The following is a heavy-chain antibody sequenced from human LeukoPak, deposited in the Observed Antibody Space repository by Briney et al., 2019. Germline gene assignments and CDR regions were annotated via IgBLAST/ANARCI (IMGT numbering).Heavy chain of an antibody. D-gene: IGHD2-8*02. Sequence: GASVKVSCKASGYTFTSYGISWVRQAPGQGLEWMGWISAYNGNTNYAQKVQGRVSMTTDTSTSTAYMELRGLKSDDTAVYYCARGGLWCTGNKCYYYFDYWGQGTLVTVSS. CDR3: ARGGLWCTGNKCYYYFDY. CDR2: ISAYNGNT. CDR1: GYTFTSYG. V-gene: IGHV1-18*01. J-gene: IGHJ4*02.